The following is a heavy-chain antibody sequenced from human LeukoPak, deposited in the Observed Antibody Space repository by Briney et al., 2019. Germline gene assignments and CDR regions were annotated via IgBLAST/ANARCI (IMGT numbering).Heavy chain of an antibody. Sequence: PSETLSLTCAVYGGSFSGYYWSWIRQPPGKGLEWIGEINHSGSTNYNPSLKSRVTISVETSKNQFSLKLSSVTAADTAVYYCARGLPYRGAFLTGYYYFDYWGQGTLVTVSS. CDR1: GGSFSGYY. V-gene: IGHV4-34*01. CDR3: ARGLPYRGAFLTGYYYFDY. D-gene: IGHD3-9*01. CDR2: INHSGST. J-gene: IGHJ4*02.